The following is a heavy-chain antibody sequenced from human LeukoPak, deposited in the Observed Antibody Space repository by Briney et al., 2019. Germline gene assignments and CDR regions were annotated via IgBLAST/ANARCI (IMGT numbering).Heavy chain of an antibody. D-gene: IGHD2-2*01. V-gene: IGHV3-21*05. Sequence: GGSLRLSCAASGFTFSDYSMNWVRQAPGKGLEWVSYISGSSSYIYYADSVKGRFTISRDNAKNSLYLQMNSLRAEDTAVYYCARDRYCSSTSCYGDYFDYWGQGTLVTVSS. J-gene: IGHJ4*02. CDR2: ISGSSSYI. CDR3: ARDRYCSSTSCYGDYFDY. CDR1: GFTFSDYS.